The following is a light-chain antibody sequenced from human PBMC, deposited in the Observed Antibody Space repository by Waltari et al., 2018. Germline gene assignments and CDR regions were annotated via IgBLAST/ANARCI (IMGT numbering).Light chain of an antibody. V-gene: IGKV1-9*01. Sequence: IQLTQSPSSLSASVGDRVTITCRASQGISNYLAWYQQKPGKAPKLLVYAASTLQSGVPSRLSGSGAGTDFTLSYSSLQPEDFATYYCQQLNSYQWTFGQGTKVEIK. CDR1: QGISNY. CDR3: QQLNSYQWT. J-gene: IGKJ1*01. CDR2: AAS.